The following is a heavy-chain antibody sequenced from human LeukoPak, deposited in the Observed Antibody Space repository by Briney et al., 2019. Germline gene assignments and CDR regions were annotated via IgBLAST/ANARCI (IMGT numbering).Heavy chain of an antibody. CDR1: GFTFSSYA. Sequence: GGSLRLSCAASGFTFSSYAMSWVRQAPGKGLLWVSRINSDGSSTSYADAVKGRFTISRDNAKNTLYLQMNSLRAEDTAVFYCARLAVVVSDYWGQGTLVTVSS. D-gene: IGHD2-15*01. CDR2: INSDGSST. CDR3: ARLAVVVSDY. V-gene: IGHV3-74*01. J-gene: IGHJ4*02.